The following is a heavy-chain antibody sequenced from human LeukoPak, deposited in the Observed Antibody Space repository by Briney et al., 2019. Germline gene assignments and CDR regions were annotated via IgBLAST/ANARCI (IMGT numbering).Heavy chain of an antibody. CDR1: GFTFSSYW. CDR2: IRQDGSEK. D-gene: IGHD2-21*02. V-gene: IGHV3-7*01. CDR3: ARTSCGGDCYPGPWYFDL. Sequence: PGGSLRLSCAASGFTFSSYWMSWVRQAPGKGLEWVATIRQDGSEKLYVDSVKGRFAISRDNAKNSLYLQMNSLRAEDTAVYYCARTSCGGDCYPGPWYFDLWGRGTLVTVSS. J-gene: IGHJ2*01.